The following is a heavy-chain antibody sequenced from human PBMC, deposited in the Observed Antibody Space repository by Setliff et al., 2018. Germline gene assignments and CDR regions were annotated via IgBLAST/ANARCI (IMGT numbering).Heavy chain of an antibody. J-gene: IGHJ6*03. CDR3: ARVRITPYCMDV. CDR2: IYHTGST. V-gene: IGHV4-38-2*01. Sequence: SETLSLTCAVSGYSISSDSYWGWIRQPPGKGLEWIASIYHTGSTYYNPSLKSRVTMSLDKSKNQFSLKLYSVTAADTAVYFCARVRITPYCMDVWGKGTTVTVSS. CDR1: GYSISSDSY. D-gene: IGHD3-10*01.